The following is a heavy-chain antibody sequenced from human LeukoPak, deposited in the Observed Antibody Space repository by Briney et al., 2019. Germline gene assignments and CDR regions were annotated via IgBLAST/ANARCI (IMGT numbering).Heavy chain of an antibody. J-gene: IGHJ4*02. CDR1: GFTFSSYG. CDR2: ISYDGSNK. CDR3: AKDHYYDSSGYSTTPGDY. V-gene: IGHV3-30*18. D-gene: IGHD3-22*01. Sequence: SGGSLRLSCAASGFTFSSYGMHWVRQAPGKGLEWVAVISYDGSNKYYADSVKGRFTISRDNSKNTLYLQMNSLRAEDTAVYYCAKDHYYDSSGYSTTPGDYWGQGTLVTVSS.